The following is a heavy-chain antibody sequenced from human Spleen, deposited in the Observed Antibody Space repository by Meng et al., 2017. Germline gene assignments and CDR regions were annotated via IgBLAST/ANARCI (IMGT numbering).Heavy chain of an antibody. V-gene: IGHV1-69*05. CDR3: ARSGLVYGMDV. J-gene: IGHJ6*02. D-gene: IGHD6-13*01. CDR2: IIPIFGTA. Sequence: SVKVSCKGSGHTFTDYYIQWVRQAPGQGLEWMGGIIPIFGTANYAQKFQGRVTITTDESTSTAYMELSSLRSEDTAVYYCARSGLVYGMDVWGQGTTVTVSS. CDR1: GHTFTDYY.